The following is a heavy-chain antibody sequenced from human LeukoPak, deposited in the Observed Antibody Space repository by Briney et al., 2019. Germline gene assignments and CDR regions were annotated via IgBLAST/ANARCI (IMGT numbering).Heavy chain of an antibody. CDR3: TREKRYFDWFQADY. V-gene: IGHV3-49*03. J-gene: IGHJ4*02. D-gene: IGHD3-9*01. CDR2: IRNKAYGGTA. Sequence: GGSLRLSCTASGFTFSDYAMSWFRQAPGKGLEWVGFIRNKAYGGTAEYAASVKGRFTISKDDSKTIAYLQMNSLKTEDTAVYYCTREKRYFDWFQADYWGQGTLVTVSS. CDR1: GFTFSDYA.